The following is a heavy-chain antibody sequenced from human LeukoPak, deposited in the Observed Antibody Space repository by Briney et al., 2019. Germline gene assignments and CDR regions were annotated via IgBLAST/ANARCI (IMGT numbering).Heavy chain of an antibody. V-gene: IGHV1-3*01. J-gene: IGHJ6*02. CDR2: INAGNGNT. CDR1: GYTFTSYA. Sequence: GASVKVSCKASGYTFTSYAMHWVRQAPGQRLEWMGWINAGNGNTKYSQKFQGRVTITRDTSASTAYMELSSLRSEDTAVYYCARIALYDDTAFYSGYYYYYPMDVWGQGTTVTVSS. D-gene: IGHD3-9*01. CDR3: ARIALYDDTAFYSGYYYYYPMDV.